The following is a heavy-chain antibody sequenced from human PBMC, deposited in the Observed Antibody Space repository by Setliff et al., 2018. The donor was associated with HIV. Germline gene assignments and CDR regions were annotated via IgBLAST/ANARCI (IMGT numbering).Heavy chain of an antibody. CDR1: GYTFSTYD. V-gene: IGHV1-8*01. J-gene: IGHJ5*02. CDR2: MNPNNGNT. CDR3: AREGNFWRVFDP. Sequence: GASVKVSCKASGYTFSTYDFNWVRQAAGQGLEWMGWMNPNNGNTGYAQKFQGRVTMTRNTSISTAYMELSSLRSEDTAVYYCAREGNFWRVFDPWGQGTLVTVSS. D-gene: IGHD3-3*01.